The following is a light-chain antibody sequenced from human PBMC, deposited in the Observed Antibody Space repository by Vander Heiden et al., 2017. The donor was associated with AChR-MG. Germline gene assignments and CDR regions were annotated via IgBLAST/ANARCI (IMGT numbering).Light chain of an antibody. CDR1: QSVLYSANNNNC. CDR3: QQYVSSPWT. Sequence: DIVMTQSPDSLAVSLGERVTINCKSSQSVLYSANNNNCLAWYQQKPGQPPRLLIYWASTRESGVPDRFSGSGSGTDFTLTISSLQAEDVAVYYCQQYVSSPWTFGQGTKVEIK. J-gene: IGKJ1*01. CDR2: WAS. V-gene: IGKV4-1*01.